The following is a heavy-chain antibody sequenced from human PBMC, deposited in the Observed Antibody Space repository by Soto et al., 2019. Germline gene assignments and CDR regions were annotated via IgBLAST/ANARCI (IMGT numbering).Heavy chain of an antibody. CDR3: ARGGMVVAAVWFDP. J-gene: IGHJ5*02. Sequence: SXTLSLTCAVYGGSFSGYYLSWIRQPPGKGLEWIGEINHSGSTNYNPSLKSRVTISVDTSKNQFSLKLSSVTAADTAVYYCARGGMVVAAVWFDPWGQGTLVTVSS. V-gene: IGHV4-34*01. CDR2: INHSGST. CDR1: GGSFSGYY. D-gene: IGHD2-15*01.